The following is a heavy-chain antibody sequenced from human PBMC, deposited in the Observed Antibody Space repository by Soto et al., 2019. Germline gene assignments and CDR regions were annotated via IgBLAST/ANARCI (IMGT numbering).Heavy chain of an antibody. Sequence: GESLKISCQGSGYTFTNYWIAWVRQMPGKGLEWMGIIYPDDSDTRYSPSFQGQVTISADKSINTAYLQWSSLKASDTAMFYCVRGGSNYASWGQGTLVTVSS. CDR3: VRGGSNYAS. V-gene: IGHV5-51*01. D-gene: IGHD4-4*01. CDR2: IYPDDSDT. J-gene: IGHJ5*02. CDR1: GYTFTNYW.